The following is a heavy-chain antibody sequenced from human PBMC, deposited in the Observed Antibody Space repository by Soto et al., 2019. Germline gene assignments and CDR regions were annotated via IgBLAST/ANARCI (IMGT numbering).Heavy chain of an antibody. J-gene: IGHJ4*02. CDR1: GYTITSYG. Sequence: ASVKVACKASGYTITSYGISWVRQAPGQGLEWMGWISAYNGNTNYAQKLQGRVTMTTDTSTSTAYMELRSLRSDDTAVYYCARAGRSAFGGAGKIDYWGQGTLVTVSS. V-gene: IGHV1-18*01. D-gene: IGHD3-16*01. CDR3: ARAGRSAFGGAGKIDY. CDR2: ISAYNGNT.